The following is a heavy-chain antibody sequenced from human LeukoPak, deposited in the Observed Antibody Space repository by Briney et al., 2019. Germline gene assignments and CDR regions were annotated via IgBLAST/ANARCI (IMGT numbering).Heavy chain of an antibody. CDR2: IYYSGTT. CDR3: ATSALNFYDR. Sequence: LGTLSLSCIVSGGAFSYLSCIRQPPGKGLEWIAYIYYSGTTNYPPSIKSRVTISVATSKNQFSLKLSSVPAPHTAVYYCATSALNFYDRWGPGTLVTVSS. CDR1: GGAFSY. J-gene: IGHJ4*02. V-gene: IGHV4-59*12. D-gene: IGHD3-22*01.